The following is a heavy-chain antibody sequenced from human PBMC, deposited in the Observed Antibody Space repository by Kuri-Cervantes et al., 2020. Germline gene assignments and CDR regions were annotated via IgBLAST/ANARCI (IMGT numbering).Heavy chain of an antibody. V-gene: IGHV4-59*01. J-gene: IGHJ4*02. CDR1: GGSISSYH. CDR2: IYYSGST. CDR3: AREDRDYDILTGYTGYYFDY. D-gene: IGHD3-9*01. Sequence: GSLRLSCTVSGGSISSYHWSWIRQPPGKGLEWIGYIYYSGSTNYNPSLKSRVTISVDTSKNQFSLKLSSVTAADTAVYYCAREDRDYDILTGYTGYYFDYWGQGTLVTVSS.